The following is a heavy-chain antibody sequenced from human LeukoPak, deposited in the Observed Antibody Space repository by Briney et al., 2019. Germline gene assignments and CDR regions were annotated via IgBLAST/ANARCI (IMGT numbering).Heavy chain of an antibody. V-gene: IGHV3-7*01. CDR1: GFTFSSYW. CDR3: ARDRGSWYYDSSGYYDN. J-gene: IGHJ4*02. Sequence: GGSLRLSCAASGFTFSSYWMSWVRQAPGKGLEWVANIKQDGSEKYYVDSVKGRFTISRDNAKNSLYLQMNSLRAEDTAVYYCARDRGSWYYDSSGYYDNWGQGTLVTVSS. D-gene: IGHD3-22*01. CDR2: IKQDGSEK.